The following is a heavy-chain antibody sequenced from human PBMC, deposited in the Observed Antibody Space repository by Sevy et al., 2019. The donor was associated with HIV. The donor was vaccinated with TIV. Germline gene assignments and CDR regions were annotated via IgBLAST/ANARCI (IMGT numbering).Heavy chain of an antibody. CDR3: AKDPPRGWSSGWYSDY. Sequence: GGSLRLSCAASGFTFSSYXXXXXXXAPGKGLEXXSAISGSGGSTYYADSVKGRFTISRDNSKNTLYLQMNSLRAEDTAVYYCAKDPPRGWSSGWYSDYWGQGTLVTVSS. V-gene: IGHV3-23*01. CDR2: ISGSGGST. CDR1: GFTFSSYX. D-gene: IGHD6-19*01. J-gene: IGHJ4*02.